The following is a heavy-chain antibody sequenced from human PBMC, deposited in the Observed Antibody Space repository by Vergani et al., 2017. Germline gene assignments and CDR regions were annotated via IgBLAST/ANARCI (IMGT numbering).Heavy chain of an antibody. D-gene: IGHD3-16*02. J-gene: IGHJ4*02. CDR2: IYYSGST. CDR1: GGSISSYY. V-gene: IGHV4-59*01. CDR3: ARVNYVWGSYRYFDY. Sequence: QVQLQESGPGLVKPSETLSLPCTVSGGSISSYYWSWIRQPPGKGLEWIGYIYYSGSTNYNPYLKSRVTISVDTSKNQFALKLSAVTAADTAVYYCARVNYVWGSYRYFDYWGQGTLVTVSS.